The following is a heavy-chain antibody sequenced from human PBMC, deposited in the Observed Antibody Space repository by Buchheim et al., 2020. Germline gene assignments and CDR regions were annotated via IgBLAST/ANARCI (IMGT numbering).Heavy chain of an antibody. V-gene: IGHV4-59*01. CDR1: GGSISSYY. D-gene: IGHD6-13*01. Sequence: QVQLQESGPGLVKPSDTLSLTCTVSGGSISSYYWSWIRQPPGKGLEWIGYIYYSGSTNYNPSLKSLVTISVDTSKNPFSLKLSSVTAADTAVYYCARGDEYSSSWYSREYYFDYWGQGTL. CDR3: ARGDEYSSSWYSREYYFDY. J-gene: IGHJ4*02. CDR2: IYYSGST.